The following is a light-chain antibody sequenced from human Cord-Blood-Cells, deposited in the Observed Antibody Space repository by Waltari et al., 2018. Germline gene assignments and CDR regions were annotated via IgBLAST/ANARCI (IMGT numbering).Light chain of an antibody. CDR3: QQSYSTPPKLT. CDR2: AAS. CDR1: QSISSY. Sequence: DIQMTQSPSSLSASVGDRVPITCRVSQSISSYLNWYQQKPGKAPKLLIYAASSLQSGVPSRFSGSGSGTDFTLTISSLQPEDFATYYCQQSYSTPPKLTFGGETKVEIK. J-gene: IGKJ4*01. V-gene: IGKV1-39*01.